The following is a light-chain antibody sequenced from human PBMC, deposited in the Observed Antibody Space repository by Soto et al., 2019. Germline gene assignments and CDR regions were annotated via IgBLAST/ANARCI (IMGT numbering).Light chain of an antibody. Sequence: EIVLTQSPGTLSLSPGERATLSCRASQSVSSTYVAWYQQRPGQAPRLLIYGASKRATGIPDRFSGGGSGTDFTLTISGLEPEDFAVFYCQQYGTAPLTFGGGTKVDIK. CDR3: QQYGTAPLT. CDR2: GAS. J-gene: IGKJ4*01. CDR1: QSVSSTY. V-gene: IGKV3-20*01.